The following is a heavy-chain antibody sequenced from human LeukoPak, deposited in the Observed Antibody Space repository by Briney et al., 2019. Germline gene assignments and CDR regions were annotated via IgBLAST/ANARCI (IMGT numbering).Heavy chain of an antibody. CDR2: IYRGVNT. CDR1: GFTVSSYF. V-gene: IGHV3-53*01. CDR3: AKDPSFRPGYFDY. Sequence: GGSLRLSCAASGFTVSSYFMSWVRQAPGKGLEWVSVIYRGVNTYYADSVKGRFTISRDNSKNTLYLQMNSLRAEDTAVYYCAKDPSFRPGYFDYWGQGTLVTVSS. J-gene: IGHJ4*02.